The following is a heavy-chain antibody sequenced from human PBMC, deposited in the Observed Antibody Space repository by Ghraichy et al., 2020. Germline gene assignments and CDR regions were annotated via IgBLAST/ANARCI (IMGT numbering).Heavy chain of an antibody. CDR2: IKQDGSEK. V-gene: IGHV3-7*01. CDR3: ARVGGGGSYYWVWTTDYFDY. D-gene: IGHD1-26*01. CDR1: GFTFSSYW. J-gene: IGHJ4*02. Sequence: SCAASGFTFSSYWMSWVRQAPGKGLEWVANIKQDGSEKYYVDSVKGRFTISRDNAKNSLYLQMNSLRAEDTAVYYCARVGGGGSYYWVWTTDYFDYWGQGTLVTVSS.